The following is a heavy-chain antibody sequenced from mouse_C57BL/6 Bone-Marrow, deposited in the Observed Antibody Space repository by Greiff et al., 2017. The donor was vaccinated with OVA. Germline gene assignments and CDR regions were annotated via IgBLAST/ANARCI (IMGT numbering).Heavy chain of an antibody. Sequence: QVQLKESGAELVRPGASVTLSCKASGYTFTDYEMHWVKQTPVHGLEWIGAIDPETGGTAYNQKFKGKAILTADKSSSTAYMELRSLTSEDSAVYYCTKNGYRFAYWGQGTLVTVSA. J-gene: IGHJ3*01. V-gene: IGHV1-15*01. CDR3: TKNGYRFAY. CDR2: IDPETGGT. CDR1: GYTFTDYE. D-gene: IGHD2-2*01.